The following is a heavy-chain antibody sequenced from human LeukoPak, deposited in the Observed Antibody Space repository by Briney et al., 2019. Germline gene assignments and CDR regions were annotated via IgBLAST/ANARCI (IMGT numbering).Heavy chain of an antibody. Sequence: SETLSLTCAVSGYSISSGYYWGWIRQPPGKGLEWIGSIYHSGSTYYNPSLKSRVAISVDTSKNQFSLKLSSVTAADTAVYYCARHFRTREPFDYWGQGTLVTVSS. CDR2: IYHSGST. CDR3: ARHFRTREPFDY. J-gene: IGHJ4*02. D-gene: IGHD1-14*01. V-gene: IGHV4-38-2*01. CDR1: GYSISSGYY.